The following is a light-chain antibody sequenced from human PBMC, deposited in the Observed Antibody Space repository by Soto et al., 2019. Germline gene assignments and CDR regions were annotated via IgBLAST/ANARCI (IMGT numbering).Light chain of an antibody. J-gene: IGKJ2*01. CDR1: ESLQHRDGNTY. CDR3: MQATQYRPYT. CDR2: RVS. Sequence: DVVLTQNPLSSPVTLGQPASISCNSSESLQHRDGNTYLNWLQQRPGQPPRLLIYRVSNRFSGVPDRFSGSGAGTDFTLKISRVEAEDVGVYYCMQATQYRPYTLGQGTKLEIK. V-gene: IGKV2-24*01.